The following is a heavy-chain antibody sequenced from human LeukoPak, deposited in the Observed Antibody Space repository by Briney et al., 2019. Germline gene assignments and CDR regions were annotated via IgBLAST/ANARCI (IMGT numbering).Heavy chain of an antibody. V-gene: IGHV3-23*01. Sequence: GGSLRLSCAAFGLTLRSYAMNWVRQAPGKGLEWVSAISGSGSATYYADSVKGRFTISRDNSKNTLYLQMNSLRAEDTAVYYCAKELGSSGYFDYWGQGTLVTVSS. J-gene: IGHJ4*02. D-gene: IGHD3-22*01. CDR3: AKELGSSGYFDY. CDR2: ISGSGSAT. CDR1: GLTLRSYA.